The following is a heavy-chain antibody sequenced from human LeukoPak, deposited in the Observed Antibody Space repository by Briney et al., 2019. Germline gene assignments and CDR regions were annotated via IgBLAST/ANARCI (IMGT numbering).Heavy chain of an antibody. CDR3: ASAKSVTMVRRRERGGAFDI. Sequence: SETLFLTCAVYGGSFSVYYWSRIRQPPGKGLEWIGEINHSGSTNYNPSLKSRVTISVDTSKNQFSLKLSSVTAADTAVYYCASAKSVTMVRRRERGGAFDIRGQGTMVTVSS. CDR2: INHSGST. D-gene: IGHD3-10*01. V-gene: IGHV4-34*01. J-gene: IGHJ3*02. CDR1: GGSFSVYY.